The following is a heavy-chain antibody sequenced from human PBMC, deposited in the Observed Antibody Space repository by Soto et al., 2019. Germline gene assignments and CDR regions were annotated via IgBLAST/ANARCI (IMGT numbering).Heavy chain of an antibody. CDR2: IYKSGNT. CDR1: GVSIDTGGFY. D-gene: IGHD1-1*01. J-gene: IGHJ2*01. V-gene: IGHV4-31*03. CDR3: AIALRPTGDSGFWYSDR. Sequence: VQLQESGPGLVQPSQTLSLTCSVSGVSIDTGGFYWSWVRQHPEKGLEWIGYIYKSGNTDYNPSLRSRAVISLDTYQIQFSLRLTSVTAADTAVYLFAIALRPTGDSGFWYSDRWGRGTLVIVSS.